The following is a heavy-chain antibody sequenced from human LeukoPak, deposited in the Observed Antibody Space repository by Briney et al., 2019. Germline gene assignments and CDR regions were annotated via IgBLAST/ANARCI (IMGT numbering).Heavy chain of an antibody. V-gene: IGHV3-23*01. D-gene: IGHD5-12*01. CDR3: ARGPVDSLNWFDP. CDR2: ISGSGVST. Sequence: GGSLRLSCAASGFTFTSHALSWVRQAPGKGLEWDSTISGSGVSTYYADSVKGRFTISRDNSKNMLFLQMNSLRADDTAVYYCARGPVDSLNWFDPWGQGTLVTVSS. CDR1: GFTFTSHA. J-gene: IGHJ5*02.